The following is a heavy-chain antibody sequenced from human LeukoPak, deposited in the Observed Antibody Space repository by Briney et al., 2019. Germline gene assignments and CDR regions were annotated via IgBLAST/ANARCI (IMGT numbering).Heavy chain of an antibody. CDR1: GYTFTDYY. CDR2: INPNDGDT. Sequence: ASVKVSCKTSGYTFTDYYMHWVRQAPGQGFEWMGWINPNDGDTNYAQKFQGRVTMTRDTSISTAHMEVSRLRSDDTAVYYCARANFLYCSSTTCLFDYWGQGTLVTVSS. D-gene: IGHD2-2*01. CDR3: ARANFLYCSSTTCLFDY. V-gene: IGHV1-2*02. J-gene: IGHJ4*02.